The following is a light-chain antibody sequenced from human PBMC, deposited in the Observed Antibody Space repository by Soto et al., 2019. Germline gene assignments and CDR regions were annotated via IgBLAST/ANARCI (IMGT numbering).Light chain of an antibody. J-gene: IGKJ4*01. CDR3: QQSHSAPLT. Sequence: QMTQSPSSLFASVGDRVTITCRASQSISSHLNWSQQKVVQTPRLLIYAASTLQSEVPPRFSGSGSGTEFTLTISGLQREDFATYYCQQSHSAPLTFGGGTKIQI. CDR1: QSISSH. V-gene: IGKV1-39*01. CDR2: AAS.